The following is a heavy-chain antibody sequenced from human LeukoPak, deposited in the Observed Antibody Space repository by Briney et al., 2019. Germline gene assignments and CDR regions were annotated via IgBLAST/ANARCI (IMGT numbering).Heavy chain of an antibody. CDR1: GFTFSSYS. CDR2: ISSSSSYI. Sequence: PGGSLRLSCAASGFTFSSYSMNWVRQAPGKGLEWVSSISSSSSYIYYADSVKGRFTISRDNAKNSLYLQMNSLRAEDTAVYYCARVSEQWLDIDYWGQGTLVTVSS. V-gene: IGHV3-21*01. CDR3: ARVSEQWLDIDY. D-gene: IGHD6-19*01. J-gene: IGHJ4*02.